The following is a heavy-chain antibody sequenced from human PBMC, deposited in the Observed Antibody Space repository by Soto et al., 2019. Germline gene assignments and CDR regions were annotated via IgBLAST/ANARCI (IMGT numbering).Heavy chain of an antibody. CDR2: ISYDGSNK. D-gene: IGHD6-13*01. CDR3: AKDRRPGNYSSSWYYYYYGMDV. CDR1: GFTFSSYG. J-gene: IGHJ6*02. V-gene: IGHV3-30*18. Sequence: GGSLRLSCAASGFTFSSYGMHWVRQAPGKGLEWVAVISYDGSNKYYADSVKGRFTISRDNSKNTLYLQMNSLRAEDTAVYYCAKDRRPGNYSSSWYYYYYGMDVWGQGTTVTVSS.